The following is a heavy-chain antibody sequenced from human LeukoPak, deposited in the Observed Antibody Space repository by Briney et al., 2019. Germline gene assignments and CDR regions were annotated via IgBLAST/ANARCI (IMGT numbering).Heavy chain of an antibody. CDR1: GYSFTSYW. J-gene: IGHJ4*02. Sequence: GESLKISCKGSGYSFTSYWIGWVRQMPGKGLEWMGIIYPGDSDTRYSPSFQGQVTISADKSISTAYLQWSSLKASDTAMYYCARRQVYYDFWSGYYTHGERGYYIDYWGQGTLVTVSS. D-gene: IGHD3-3*01. V-gene: IGHV5-51*01. CDR3: ARRQVYYDFWSGYYTHGERGYYIDY. CDR2: IYPGDSDT.